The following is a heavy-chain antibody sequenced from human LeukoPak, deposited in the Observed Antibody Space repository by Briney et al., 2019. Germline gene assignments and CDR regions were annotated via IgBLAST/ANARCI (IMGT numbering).Heavy chain of an antibody. CDR1: GFTFSAFW. CDR2: INSDDSRT. J-gene: IGHJ4*02. D-gene: IGHD3-3*01. CDR3: ARDKYDFWSGYYDY. Sequence: GGSLRLSCAASGFTFSAFWMHWVRQAPGKGLVWVSRINSDDSRTTYADSVKGRFTISRDNAKNTLYLQMNSLRAEDTAVYYCARDKYDFWSGYYDYWGQGTLVTVSS. V-gene: IGHV3-74*01.